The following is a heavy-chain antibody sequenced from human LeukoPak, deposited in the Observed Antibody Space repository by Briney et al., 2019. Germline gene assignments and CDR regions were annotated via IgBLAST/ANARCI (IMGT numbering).Heavy chain of an antibody. CDR3: AKDLKDYGDYVFDY. Sequence: PGGSLRLSCAASGCTFSSYAMSWVRQAPGEGLEWVSAISGSGGSTYYADSVKGRFTISRDNSKNTLYLQMNSLRAEDTAVYYCAKDLKDYGDYVFDYWGQGTLVTVSS. CDR1: GCTFSSYA. CDR2: ISGSGGST. J-gene: IGHJ4*02. D-gene: IGHD4-17*01. V-gene: IGHV3-23*01.